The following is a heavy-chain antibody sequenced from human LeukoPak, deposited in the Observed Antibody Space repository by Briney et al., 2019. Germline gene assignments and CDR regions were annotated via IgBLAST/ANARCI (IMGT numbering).Heavy chain of an antibody. J-gene: IGHJ5*02. CDR1: GYTFTSND. Sequence: ASVKVSCKASGYTFTSNDINWVRQATGQGLEWMGWMNPNSGNTGYAQKFQGRVTMTRNTSISTAYMELSSLRSEDTAVYYCARGKYYYDSSGYYYWFDPWGQGTLVTVSS. CDR2: MNPNSGNT. CDR3: ARGKYYYDSSGYYYWFDP. D-gene: IGHD3-22*01. V-gene: IGHV1-8*01.